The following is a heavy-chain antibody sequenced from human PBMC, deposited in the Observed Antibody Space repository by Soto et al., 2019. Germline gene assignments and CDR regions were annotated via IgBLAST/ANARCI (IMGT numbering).Heavy chain of an antibody. CDR2: IYPRDSDT. CDR1: VYNFDSNW. Sequence: PGEALKISCEGSVYNFDSNWIAWVRQAPGKGLGWMGIIYPRDSDTRYSPSFQGQVTMSADKSIRFAYLQWSSLTASDTAIYYCARRSRSGYDWLDYNWFDPWGQGTLVTVSS. CDR3: ARRSRSGYDWLDYNWFDP. J-gene: IGHJ5*02. V-gene: IGHV5-51*01. D-gene: IGHD5-12*01.